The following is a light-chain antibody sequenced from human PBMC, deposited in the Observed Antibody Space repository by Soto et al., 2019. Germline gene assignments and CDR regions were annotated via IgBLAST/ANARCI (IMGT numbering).Light chain of an antibody. CDR2: GAS. J-gene: IGKJ2*01. CDR1: QSVGSN. V-gene: IGKV3-15*01. CDR3: QQHNYWPS. Sequence: EIVMTQSPATLSVSPGERATLSCGASQSVGSNLAWFQQKPGQAPRLLVYGASTRATGVPGRFSGSGSGTELTLTLTRLQSEDFAVYYYQQHNYWPSFRQGTKVDI.